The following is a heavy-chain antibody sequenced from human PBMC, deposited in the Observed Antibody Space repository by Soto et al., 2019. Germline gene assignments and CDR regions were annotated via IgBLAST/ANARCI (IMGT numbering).Heavy chain of an antibody. Sequence: QITLKESGPTLVKPTQTLTLTCTFSGFSLSTSGVGVGWIRQPPGKALEWLALIYWDDDKRYSPSLKSRLTITKDTPKTQVVLTMTNMDPVDTATDYCAHRRSAARSWDYYYYMDVWGKGTTGTVSS. CDR2: IYWDDDK. J-gene: IGHJ6*03. D-gene: IGHD6-6*01. CDR1: GFSLSTSGVG. V-gene: IGHV2-5*02. CDR3: AHRRSAARSWDYYYYMDV.